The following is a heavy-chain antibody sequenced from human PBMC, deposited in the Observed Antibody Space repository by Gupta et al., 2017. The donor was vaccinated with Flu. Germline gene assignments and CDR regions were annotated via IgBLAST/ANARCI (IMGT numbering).Heavy chain of an antibody. CDR2: IWYDGSKE. D-gene: IGHD2-2*01. J-gene: IGHJ4*02. Sequence: QVQLVESGGGVVQPGRPLRLSCAASGFTFSGNAMHWVRQAPGKGLEWVAIIWYDGSKEYYADSVKGRCSISRDNSKNILYLQMNSLTAEDSAVYYCARDFCSSTSCYSFHFDSWGQGTRVTVSS. CDR3: ARDFCSSTSCYSFHFDS. V-gene: IGHV3-33*01. CDR1: GFTFSGNA.